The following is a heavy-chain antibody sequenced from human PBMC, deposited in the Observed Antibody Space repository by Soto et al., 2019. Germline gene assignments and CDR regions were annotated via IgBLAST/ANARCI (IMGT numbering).Heavy chain of an antibody. J-gene: IGHJ4*02. Sequence: SVTQSVTCTVAGGNIISYCWSWIRKKTGKGLEWIGYIYYSGSTNYNPSLKSRVTISVDTSKNQFSLKLSSVTAADTAVYYCARQITMVRGAHDYWGQGTLVTVSS. V-gene: IGHV4-59*08. D-gene: IGHD3-10*01. CDR1: GGNIISYC. CDR2: IYYSGST. CDR3: ARQITMVRGAHDY.